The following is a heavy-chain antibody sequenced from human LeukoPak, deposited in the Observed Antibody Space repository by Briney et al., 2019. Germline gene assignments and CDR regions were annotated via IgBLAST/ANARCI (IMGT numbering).Heavy chain of an antibody. CDR3: ARRVGTRDWYFDL. CDR2: IYYSGST. Sequence: SETLSLTCTVSGCSISSSYYYWGWIRQPPGKGLEWIGSIYYSGSTYYNPSLKSRVTISVDTSKNQFSLKLRSVTAADTAVYYCARRVGTRDWYFDLWGRGTLVTVSS. CDR1: GCSISSSYYY. J-gene: IGHJ2*01. V-gene: IGHV4-39*01. D-gene: IGHD1-14*01.